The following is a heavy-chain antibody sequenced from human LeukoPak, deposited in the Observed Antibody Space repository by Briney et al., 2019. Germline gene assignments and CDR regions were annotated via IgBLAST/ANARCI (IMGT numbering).Heavy chain of an antibody. J-gene: IGHJ4*02. CDR1: GGSFSGYY. CDR3: ARDQTTVTPFDY. D-gene: IGHD4-17*01. V-gene: IGHV4-34*01. Sequence: PSETLSLTCAVYGGSFSGYYWSWIRQPPGKGLEWIGEINHSGSTNYNPSLKSRVTMSVDTSKNQFSLKLSSVTAADTAVYYCARDQTTVTPFDYWGQGTLVTVSS. CDR2: INHSGST.